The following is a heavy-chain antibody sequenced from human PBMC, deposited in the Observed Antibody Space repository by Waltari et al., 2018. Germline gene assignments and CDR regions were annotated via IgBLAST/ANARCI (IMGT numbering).Heavy chain of an antibody. Sequence: QVQLQESGPGLVKPSGTLSLTCTVSGGSISSSSYYWGWIRQPPGKGLEWIGRIFYSACTNYNPSLKSRVTISVDTSKNQFSLKLSSVTAADTAVYYCARQFRAAAGTPYFDYWGQGTLVTVSS. CDR1: GGSISSSSYY. CDR3: ARQFRAAAGTPYFDY. J-gene: IGHJ4*02. CDR2: IFYSACT. D-gene: IGHD6-13*01. V-gene: IGHV4-39*01.